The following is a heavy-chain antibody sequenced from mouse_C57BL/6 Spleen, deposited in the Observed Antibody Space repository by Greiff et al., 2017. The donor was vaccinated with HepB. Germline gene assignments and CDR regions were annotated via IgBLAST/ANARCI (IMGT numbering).Heavy chain of an antibody. CDR2: IHPNSGST. Sequence: VQLPQPGAELVKPGASVKLSCKASGYTFTSYWMHWVKQRPGQGLEWIGMIHPNSGSTNYNEKFKSKATLTVDKSSSTAYMQLSSLTSEDSAVYYCARRNPSYDGFAYWGQGTLVTVSA. CDR3: ARRNPSYDGFAY. D-gene: IGHD2-3*01. J-gene: IGHJ3*01. V-gene: IGHV1-64*01. CDR1: GYTFTSYW.